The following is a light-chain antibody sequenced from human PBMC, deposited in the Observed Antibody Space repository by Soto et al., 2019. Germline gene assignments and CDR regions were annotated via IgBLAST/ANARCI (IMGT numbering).Light chain of an antibody. CDR1: SSDVGTYNY. CDR2: DVT. CDR3: SSYAGSSTRVV. Sequence: QSALTQPASVSGSPGQSITISCTGTSSDVGTYNYVSWYQQHPGKAPQLIIYDVTNRPSGVSSRFSGSKSGNTASLTISGLPSEDEADYYCSSYAGSSTRVVFGGGTKLTVL. V-gene: IGLV2-14*01. J-gene: IGLJ2*01.